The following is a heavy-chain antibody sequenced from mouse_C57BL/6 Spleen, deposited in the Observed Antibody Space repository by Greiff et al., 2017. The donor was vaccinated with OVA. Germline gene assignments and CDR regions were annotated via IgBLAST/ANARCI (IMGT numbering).Heavy chain of an antibody. CDR3: ARQESLYFDY. CDR1: GFTFSSYG. J-gene: IGHJ2*01. V-gene: IGHV5-6*01. D-gene: IGHD6-1*01. Sequence: EVKLMESGGDLVKPGGSLKLSCAASGFTFSSYGMSWVRQTPDKRLEWVATISSGGSYTYYPDSVKGRFTISRDNAKNTLYLQMSSLKSEDTAMYYCARQESLYFDYWGQGTTLTVSS. CDR2: ISSGGSYT.